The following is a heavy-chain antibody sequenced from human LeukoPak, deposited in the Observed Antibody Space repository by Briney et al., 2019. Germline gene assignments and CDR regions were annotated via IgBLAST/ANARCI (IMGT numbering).Heavy chain of an antibody. Sequence: GGSLRLSCAASGFTFSNYWMSWVRQAPGKGLEWVAVISYDGSNKYYADSVKGRFSISRDNSKNTLYLQMNSLRAEDTAVYYCAREQMAGKVVYWGEGTLVTVSS. D-gene: IGHD6-19*01. J-gene: IGHJ4*02. V-gene: IGHV3-30-3*01. CDR3: AREQMAGKVVY. CDR1: GFTFSNYW. CDR2: ISYDGSNK.